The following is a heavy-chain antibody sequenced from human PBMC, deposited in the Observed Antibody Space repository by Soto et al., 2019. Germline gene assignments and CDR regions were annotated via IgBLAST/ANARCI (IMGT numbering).Heavy chain of an antibody. CDR1: GFTVSSNY. Sequence: GGSLRLSCAASGFTVSSNYMSWVRQAPGKGLEWVSAIGTAGDTYYPGSVKGRFTISRENAKNSLYLQMNSLRAEDTAVYYCAKAAAAGDYYYYGMDVWGQGTTVTVSS. V-gene: IGHV3-13*01. CDR3: AKAAAAGDYYYYGMDV. J-gene: IGHJ6*02. D-gene: IGHD6-13*01. CDR2: IGTAGDT.